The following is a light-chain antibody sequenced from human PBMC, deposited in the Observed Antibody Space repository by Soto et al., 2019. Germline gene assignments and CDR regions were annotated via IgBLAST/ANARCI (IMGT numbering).Light chain of an antibody. CDR3: GQFVSAPPRT. J-gene: IGKJ1*01. CDR2: GAS. V-gene: IGKV3-20*01. Sequence: EIVLSQSPGALSLSPGERAALSCRASQSVTNSFLAWYQQKPGQAPRLLIYGASSRATGVPDRFSGSGSGTDFTLTISRLEPEDFAVYYCGQFVSAPPRTFGQGTKVDI. CDR1: QSVTNSF.